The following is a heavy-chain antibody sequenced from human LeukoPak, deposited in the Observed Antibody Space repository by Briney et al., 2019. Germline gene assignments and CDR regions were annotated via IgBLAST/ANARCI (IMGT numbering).Heavy chain of an antibody. J-gene: IGHJ4*02. CDR2: INHSGNT. Sequence: PSETLSLTCAVYGGSFSAYYWSWIRQPPGKGLEWIGEINHSGNTNYNPSLKSRVTISVDTSKNQFSLKLSSVTAADTAVYYCARGYWNDPVGVRVHYFDYWGQGTLVTVSS. D-gene: IGHD1-1*01. CDR1: GGSFSAYY. CDR3: ARGYWNDPVGVRVHYFDY. V-gene: IGHV4-34*01.